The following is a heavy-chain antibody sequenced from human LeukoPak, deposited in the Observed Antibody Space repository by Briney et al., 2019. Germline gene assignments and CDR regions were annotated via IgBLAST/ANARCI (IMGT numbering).Heavy chain of an antibody. CDR1: GGSFSGYY. CDR3: ARLRSMIVGRHYYMDV. J-gene: IGHJ6*03. Sequence: SETLSLTCAVYGGSFSGYYWSWIRQPPGKGLEWIGEINHSGSTNYNPSLKSRVTISVDTSKNQFSLKLSSVTAADTAVYYCARLRSMIVGRHYYMDVWGKGTTVTVSS. V-gene: IGHV4-34*01. CDR2: INHSGST. D-gene: IGHD3-22*01.